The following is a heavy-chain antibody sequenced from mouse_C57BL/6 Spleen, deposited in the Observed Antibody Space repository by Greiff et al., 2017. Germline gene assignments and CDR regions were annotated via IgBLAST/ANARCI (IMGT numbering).Heavy chain of an antibody. CDR3: ARPHYYGSSYLAWFAY. CDR2: ISNGGGST. D-gene: IGHD1-1*01. CDR1: GFTFSDYY. J-gene: IGHJ3*01. Sequence: EVKLVESGGGLVQPGGSLKLSCAASGFTFSDYYMYWVRQTPEKRLEWVAYISNGGGSTYYPDTVKGRFTISRDNAKNTLYLQMSRLKSEDTAMYYCARPHYYGSSYLAWFAYWGQGTLVTVSA. V-gene: IGHV5-12*01.